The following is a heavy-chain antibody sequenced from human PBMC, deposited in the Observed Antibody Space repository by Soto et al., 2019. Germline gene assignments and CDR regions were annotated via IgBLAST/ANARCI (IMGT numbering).Heavy chain of an antibody. CDR1: GGPYNSFA. V-gene: IGHV1-69*01. D-gene: IGHD3-10*01. Sequence: QAQLVQSGAEVKKPGSSVKVSCKASGGPYNSFAISWVRQAPGQGLEWIGGIIPVFGTATYAQKFKGRVTITAEESTSTAYMELSSRTSEDTAVYYCARFLGGAGSYYDGQNYNYYNGMDVWGQGTTVTVSS. CDR2: IIPVFGTA. CDR3: ARFLGGAGSYYDGQNYNYYNGMDV. J-gene: IGHJ6*02.